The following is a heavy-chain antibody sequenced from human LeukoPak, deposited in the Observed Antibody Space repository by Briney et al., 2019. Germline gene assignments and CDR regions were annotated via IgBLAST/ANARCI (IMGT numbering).Heavy chain of an antibody. Sequence: SETLSLTCAVYGGSFSGYYWSWIRQPPGKGLEWIGEINHSGSTNYNPSLKSRVTISVDTFKNQFSLKLSSVTAADTAVYYCVRVRRIGAALGWFDPWGQGTLVTVSS. CDR3: VRVRRIGAALGWFDP. CDR1: GGSFSGYY. CDR2: INHSGST. D-gene: IGHD6-13*01. J-gene: IGHJ5*02. V-gene: IGHV4-34*01.